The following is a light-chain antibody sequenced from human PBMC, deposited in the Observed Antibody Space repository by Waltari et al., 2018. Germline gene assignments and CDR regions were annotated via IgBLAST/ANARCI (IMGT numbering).Light chain of an antibody. CDR3: SSYSDSNNLV. J-gene: IGLJ2*01. CDR2: EGN. Sequence: QSALTQPPSASGSPGQSVTISCTGTSGDVGGYPYVSWYQQHPGRAPKLSIYEGNKRPSGVPGRFSGSKSGNAASLTVSGPQAEDEAEYYCSSYSDSNNLVFGGGTKLTVL. V-gene: IGLV2-8*01. CDR1: SGDVGGYPY.